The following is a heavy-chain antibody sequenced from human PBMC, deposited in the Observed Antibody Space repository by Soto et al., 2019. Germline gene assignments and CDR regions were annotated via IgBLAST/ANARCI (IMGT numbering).Heavy chain of an antibody. V-gene: IGHV4-59*12. CDR3: ARLSKKTGDFDYYYGMDV. D-gene: IGHD1-1*01. J-gene: IGHJ6*02. CDR2: IYYRGNT. CDR1: GGSMSPYY. Sequence: SETLSLTCTVSGGSMSPYYWSWIRQPPGKGLEWIANIYYRGNTNYNPSFESRVTISIDTSKNQFSLKLISMTAADTAMYYCARLSKKTGDFDYYYGMDVWGQGTTVTVSS.